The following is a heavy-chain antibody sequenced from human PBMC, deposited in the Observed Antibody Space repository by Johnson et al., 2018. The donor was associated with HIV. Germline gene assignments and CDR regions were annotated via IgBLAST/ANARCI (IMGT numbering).Heavy chain of an antibody. CDR1: GFTFSSYW. CDR2: INSDGSST. D-gene: IGHD6-19*01. J-gene: IGHJ3*02. CDR3: EGEAAVADAFDI. V-gene: IGHV3-74*01. Sequence: VQLVESGGGLVQPGGSLRLSCAASGFTFSSYWMHWVRQAPGKGLVWVSRINSDGSSTSYADSVKGRFTISRDNAKNTLYLQMNSLRAEDTAGYYCEGEAAVADAFDIWGQGTMGNVSS.